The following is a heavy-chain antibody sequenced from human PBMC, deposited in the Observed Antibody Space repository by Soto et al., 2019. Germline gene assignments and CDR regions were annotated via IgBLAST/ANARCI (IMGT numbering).Heavy chain of an antibody. CDR1: GGSISSGDYY. CDR2: IYHSGST. J-gene: IGHJ4*02. CDR3: ARDDPYSSLDY. V-gene: IGHV4-30-4*01. D-gene: IGHD6-13*01. Sequence: PSETLSLTCTVSGGSISSGDYYWSWIRQPPGKGLEWIGYIYHSGSTYYNPSLKSRVTISVDTSKNQFSLKLSSVTAADTAVYYCARDDPYSSLDYWGQGTLVTVSS.